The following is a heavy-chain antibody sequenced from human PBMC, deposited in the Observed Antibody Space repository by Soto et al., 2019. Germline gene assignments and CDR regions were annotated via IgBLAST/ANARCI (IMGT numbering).Heavy chain of an antibody. Sequence: ASVKVSCKASGGTFSSYAISWVRQAPGQGLEWMGGIIPIFGTANYAQKFQGRVTITADKSTSTAYMELSSLRSEDTAVYYCASEDSYGRTSNWFDPWGQGTLVTVSS. V-gene: IGHV1-69*06. D-gene: IGHD5-18*01. CDR1: GGTFSSYA. J-gene: IGHJ5*02. CDR3: ASEDSYGRTSNWFDP. CDR2: IIPIFGTA.